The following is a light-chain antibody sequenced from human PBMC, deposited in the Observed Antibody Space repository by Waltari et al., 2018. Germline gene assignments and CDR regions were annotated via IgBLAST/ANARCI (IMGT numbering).Light chain of an antibody. Sequence: QAVLTQPSSLSASPGASASLTCTLRSGINFANYRIHWYQQKPGSPPQYLLRYKSESDKQQGSGVPSRFSGSKDASANSGILLISGLQSEDEADYYCMIWHSSTWVFGGGTKLTVL. J-gene: IGLJ3*02. V-gene: IGLV5-45*02. CDR1: SGINFANYR. CDR2: YKSESDK. CDR3: MIWHSSTWV.